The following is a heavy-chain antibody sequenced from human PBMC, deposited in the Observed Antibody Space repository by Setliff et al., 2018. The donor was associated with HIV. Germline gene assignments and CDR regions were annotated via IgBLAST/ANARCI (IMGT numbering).Heavy chain of an antibody. V-gene: IGHV4-61*02. CDR2: IYTRGSA. CDR3: TREFFY. D-gene: IGHD3-3*01. J-gene: IGHJ4*02. CDR1: GDFISSGNFH. Sequence: ASETLSLTCTVSGDFISSGNFHWNWIRQPAGKGPEWIGLIYTRGSASYNPSLMSRVTMSLDTSKNQLSLKLSSVTAADTAVYYCTREFFYWGQGILVTVSS.